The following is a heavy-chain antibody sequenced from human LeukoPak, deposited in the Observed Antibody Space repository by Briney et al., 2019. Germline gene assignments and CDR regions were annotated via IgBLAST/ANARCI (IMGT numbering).Heavy chain of an antibody. CDR2: INPNTGGT. CDR1: GYSFTDRH. J-gene: IGHJ3*02. Sequence: ASVKVSCKTSGYSFTDRHMHWVRQAPGQGLEWMGWINPNTGGTNYAQKVQGRVTMTRDTSISTAYMELSRLRSDDTAVYYCARVNEMGTTLWRCAFDIWGQGTMVTVS. CDR3: ARVNEMGTTLWRCAFDI. D-gene: IGHD5-24*01. V-gene: IGHV1-2*02.